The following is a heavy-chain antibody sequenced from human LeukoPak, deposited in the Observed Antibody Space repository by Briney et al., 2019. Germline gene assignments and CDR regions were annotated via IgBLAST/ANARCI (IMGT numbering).Heavy chain of an antibody. D-gene: IGHD1-26*01. V-gene: IGHV4-34*01. CDR3: ARGRWSRRYYFDY. J-gene: IGHJ4*02. CDR2: IDHSGST. CDR1: GGSFSGYH. Sequence: SETLSLTCAVYGGSFSGYHWSWIRQPPGKGLEWVGEIDHSGSTTYNPSLKSRVTISIDTSKNQFSLKLSSVTAADTAVYYCARGRWSRRYYFDYWGQGTLVTVSS.